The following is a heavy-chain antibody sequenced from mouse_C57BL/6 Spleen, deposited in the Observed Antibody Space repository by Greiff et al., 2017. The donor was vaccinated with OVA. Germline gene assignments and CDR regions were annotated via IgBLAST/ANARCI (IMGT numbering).Heavy chain of an antibody. J-gene: IGHJ3*01. D-gene: IGHD2-2*01. V-gene: IGHV2-6-1*01. CDR2: IWSDGST. Sequence: QVQLQQSGPGLVAPSQSLSITCTVSGFSLTSYGVHWVRQPPGKGLEWLVVIWSDGSTTYNSALKSRLSISKDNAKSQVFLKMNSLQTDDTAMYYCARQYGYDGGFAYWGQGTLVTVSA. CDR3: ARQYGYDGGFAY. CDR1: GFSLTSYG.